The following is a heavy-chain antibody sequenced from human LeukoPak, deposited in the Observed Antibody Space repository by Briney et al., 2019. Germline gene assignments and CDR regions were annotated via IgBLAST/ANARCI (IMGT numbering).Heavy chain of an antibody. J-gene: IGHJ4*02. Sequence: GASVKVSCKASGYTFTSYGISWVRQAPGQGLEWMGWISAYNGNTNYAQKLQGRVTMTRDTSISTAYMELSRLRSDDTAVYYCARATRDYTYDSSGYSDYWGQGTLVTVSS. V-gene: IGHV1-18*01. CDR3: ARATRDYTYDSSGYSDY. D-gene: IGHD3-22*01. CDR2: ISAYNGNT. CDR1: GYTFTSYG.